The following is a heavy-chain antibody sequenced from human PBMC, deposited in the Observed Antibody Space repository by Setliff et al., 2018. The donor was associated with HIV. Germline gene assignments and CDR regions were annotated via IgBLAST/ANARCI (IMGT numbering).Heavy chain of an antibody. CDR1: GYSFNDYG. D-gene: IGHD2-2*03. CDR3: AKVDNGHCTSASCRDFDY. J-gene: IGHJ4*02. V-gene: IGHV1-18*01. CDR2: ISPDNGNT. Sequence: ASVKVSCKASGYSFNDYGISWVRQAPGQGLEWMGWISPDNGNTRISQRFRGSVTMTRDRSINTAYMELSGLTSDDTAVYYCAKVDNGHCTSASCRDFDYWGQGTLVTVSS.